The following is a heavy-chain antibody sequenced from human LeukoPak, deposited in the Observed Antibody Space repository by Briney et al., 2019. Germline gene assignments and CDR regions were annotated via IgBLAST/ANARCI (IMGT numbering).Heavy chain of an antibody. CDR1: GFTFSSYW. V-gene: IGHV3-74*01. CDR2: INSDGSST. CDR3: ARVYSSSWYRYDP. D-gene: IGHD6-13*01. Sequence: PGGSLRLSCAASGFTFSSYWMHWVRQAPGKGLVWVSRINSDGSSTSYADSVKGRFTISRDNAKNTLYLQMNSLRAEDTAVYYCARVYSSSWYRYDPWGQGTLVTVSS. J-gene: IGHJ5*02.